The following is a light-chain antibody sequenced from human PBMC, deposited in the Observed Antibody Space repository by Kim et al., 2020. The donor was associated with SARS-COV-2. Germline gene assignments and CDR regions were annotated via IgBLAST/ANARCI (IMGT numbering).Light chain of an antibody. Sequence: EIVLTQSPGTLSLSPGQRATLSCRTSETISNDYVAWYRHKPGQAPRLLIYGASTTATGIPERFSGSGSGTDFTLTISRLEPEDFAVYYCQQYDPSFPYTFGQGTKLEI. CDR1: ETISNDY. J-gene: IGKJ2*01. CDR3: QQYDPSFPYT. V-gene: IGKV3-20*01. CDR2: GAS.